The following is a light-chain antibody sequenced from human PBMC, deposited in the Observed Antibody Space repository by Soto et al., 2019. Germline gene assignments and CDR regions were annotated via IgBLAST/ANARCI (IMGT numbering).Light chain of an antibody. J-gene: IGLJ3*02. CDR1: SSDVGGYNY. Sequence: QSVLTQPASVSGSPGQSITISCTGTSSDVGGYNYVSWYQHHPGKAPKLMIYEVTNRPSGVSNRFSGSKSGNTASLAISGLQSEDEADYYCAAWDDSLNGPVFGGGTKLTVL. CDR2: EVT. V-gene: IGLV2-14*01. CDR3: AAWDDSLNGPV.